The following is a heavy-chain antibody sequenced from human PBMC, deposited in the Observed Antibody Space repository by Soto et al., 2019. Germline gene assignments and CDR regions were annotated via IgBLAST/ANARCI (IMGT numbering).Heavy chain of an antibody. V-gene: IGHV4-34*01. CDR2: INHSGST. CDR1: GGSFSDYY. D-gene: IGHD3-3*01. J-gene: IGHJ6*03. Sequence: SETLSLTCAVYGGSFSDYYWSWIRQPPGKGLEWIGEINHSGSTNYNPSLKSRVTISMDTSKKQFSLELSSVTAADTAVYYCAGAFFGVVINYYHYYMAVWGRGPPVTVPS. CDR3: AGAFFGVVINYYHYYMAV.